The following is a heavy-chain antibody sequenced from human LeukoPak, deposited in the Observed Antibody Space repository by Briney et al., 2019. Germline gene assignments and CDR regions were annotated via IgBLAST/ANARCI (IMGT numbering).Heavy chain of an antibody. CDR1: GGSISSYY. V-gene: IGHV4-59*01. CDR3: ARVSPYCSGGSCYTGGFDP. D-gene: IGHD2-15*01. J-gene: IGHJ5*02. Sequence: SETLSLTCTVSGGSISSYYRSWIRQPPGKGLEWIGYIYYSGSTNYNPSLKSRVTISVDTSKNQFSLKLSSVTAADTAVYYCARVSPYCSGGSCYTGGFDPWGQGTLVTVSS. CDR2: IYYSGST.